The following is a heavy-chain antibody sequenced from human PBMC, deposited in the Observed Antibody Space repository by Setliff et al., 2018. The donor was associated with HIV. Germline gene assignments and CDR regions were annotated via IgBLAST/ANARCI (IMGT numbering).Heavy chain of an antibody. D-gene: IGHD3-22*01. CDR2: IIPILGIA. J-gene: IGHJ4*02. CDR3: ARDHDSSAYTYFDY. Sequence: SVKVSCKASGDTFSNYAITWVRQAPGQGLEWMGGIIPILGIANYAQKFKGRVTITADKSTSTVYMELRSLRSEDTAVYYCARDHDSSAYTYFDYWGQGTLVTVSS. V-gene: IGHV1-69*10. CDR1: GDTFSNYA.